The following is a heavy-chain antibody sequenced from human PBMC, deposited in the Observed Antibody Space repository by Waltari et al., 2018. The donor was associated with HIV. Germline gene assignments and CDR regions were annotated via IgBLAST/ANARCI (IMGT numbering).Heavy chain of an antibody. CDR2: IYADYST. CDR1: GFTVRDTY. V-gene: IGHV3-53*01. CDR3: ARGSFSSGGGAFDI. J-gene: IGHJ3*02. Sequence: EVGLVESGGGLIQPGGSLRLSCIVSGFTVRDTYMTWVRQAPGKGLEWVSVIYADYSTFYSDSVKGRFIISRDYSKNTLYLQMSSLRADDSAVYFCARGSFSSGGGAFDIWGLGAKVSVSS. D-gene: IGHD2-15*01.